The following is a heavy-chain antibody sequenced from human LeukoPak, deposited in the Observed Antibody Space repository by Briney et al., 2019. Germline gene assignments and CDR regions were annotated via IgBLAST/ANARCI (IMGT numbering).Heavy chain of an antibody. CDR3: ARLAISSGWYS. V-gene: IGHV3-21*01. D-gene: IGHD6-19*01. CDR2: ISSSSSYI. CDR1: GFTFSSYS. J-gene: IGHJ4*02. Sequence: GGSLRLSCAASGFTFSSYSMNWVRQAPGKGLEWVSSISSSSSYIYYADSVKGRFTISRDNAKNSLYLQMYSLRAEDTAVYYCARLAISSGWYSWGQGTLVTVSS.